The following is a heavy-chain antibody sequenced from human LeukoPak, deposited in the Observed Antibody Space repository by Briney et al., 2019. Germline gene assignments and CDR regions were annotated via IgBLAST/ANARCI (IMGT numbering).Heavy chain of an antibody. V-gene: IGHV3-48*01. Sequence: GGSLRLSCAASGFTFSDYSMNWVRQAPGKGLEWISYIGISSGNAKYADSVKGRFTISGDKAKNSLYLQMNSLRVEDTAVYYCARDYKYAFDNWGQGTLVTVSS. CDR1: GFTFSDYS. D-gene: IGHD5-24*01. CDR2: IGISSGNA. J-gene: IGHJ4*02. CDR3: ARDYKYAFDN.